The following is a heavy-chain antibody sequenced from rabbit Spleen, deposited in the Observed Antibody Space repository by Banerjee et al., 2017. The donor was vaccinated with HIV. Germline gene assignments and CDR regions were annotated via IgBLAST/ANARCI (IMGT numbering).Heavy chain of an antibody. CDR3: VRGASSSGYYSL. V-gene: IGHV1S47*01. D-gene: IGHD1-1*01. Sequence: QEQLVESGGGLIQPGGSLKLSCKASGFDFSKYGMSWVRQAPGKGLEWIGYIDLVFGTTYYAIWANGRFTISSHNAQNTLYLQLNSLTAADTATYFCVRGASSSGYYSLWGPGTLVTVS. CDR2: IDLVFGTT. J-gene: IGHJ4*01. CDR1: GFDFSKYG.